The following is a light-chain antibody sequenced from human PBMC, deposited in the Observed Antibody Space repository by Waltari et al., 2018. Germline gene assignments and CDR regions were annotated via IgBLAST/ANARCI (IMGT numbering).Light chain of an antibody. CDR2: SDT. Sequence: SYVLTQPPSLSVALGKTARIPCGGHNIRMNTGHWYQHKPGQAPVLLIYSDTDRPSGIPERFTGSKSGTTATLTISTVEAGDEADYYCQVWDGSTDHYVFGSGTKVTV. CDR1: NIRMNT. J-gene: IGLJ1*01. V-gene: IGLV3-21*04. CDR3: QVWDGSTDHYV.